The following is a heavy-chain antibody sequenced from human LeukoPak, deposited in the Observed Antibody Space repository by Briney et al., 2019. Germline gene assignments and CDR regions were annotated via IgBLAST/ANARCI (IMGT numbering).Heavy chain of an antibody. CDR1: GFTFSSYE. V-gene: IGHV3-48*03. D-gene: IGHD5-18*01. Sequence: PGGSLRLSCAASGFTFSSYEMNWVRQAPGKGLEWVSYISSSGSTIYYADSVKGRFTISRDNAKNSLYLQMNSLRAEDTAVYYCARDGGGYSYGYPNWFDPWGQGTLVTVSS. CDR3: ARDGGGYSYGYPNWFDP. CDR2: ISSSGSTI. J-gene: IGHJ5*02.